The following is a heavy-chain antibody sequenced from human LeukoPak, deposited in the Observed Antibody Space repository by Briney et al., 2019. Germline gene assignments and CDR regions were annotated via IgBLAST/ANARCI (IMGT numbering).Heavy chain of an antibody. CDR2: ITGSGGST. D-gene: IGHD1-1*01. CDR1: GFTFSTYG. J-gene: IGHJ4*02. CDR3: ARDQLGAVLDY. Sequence: GGTLRLSCAASGFTFSTYGMSWVRQAPGKGLEWVSVITGSGGSTYYADSVKGRFTISRDNSKNTLYLQINSLRVEDTAVYYCARDQLGAVLDYRGQGTLVTVSS. V-gene: IGHV3-23*01.